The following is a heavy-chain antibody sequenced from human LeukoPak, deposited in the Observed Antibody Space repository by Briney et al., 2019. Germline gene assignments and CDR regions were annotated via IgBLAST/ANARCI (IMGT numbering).Heavy chain of an antibody. D-gene: IGHD6-13*01. V-gene: IGHV3-23*01. Sequence: GGSPRLSCAASGFTFSSYAMSWVRQAPGKGLEWVSDISGSGGSTYYADSVKGRFTISRDNSKNTLYLQMNSLRAEDTAVYYCARVARLHSSSWYSTDYWGQGTLVTVSS. CDR3: ARVARLHSSSWYSTDY. CDR1: GFTFSSYA. CDR2: ISGSGGST. J-gene: IGHJ4*02.